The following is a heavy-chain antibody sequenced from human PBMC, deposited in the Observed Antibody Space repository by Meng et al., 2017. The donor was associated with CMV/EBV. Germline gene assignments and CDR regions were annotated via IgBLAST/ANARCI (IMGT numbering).Heavy chain of an antibody. Sequence: GESLKISCAASGFTFSSYWMSWVRQAPGKGLEWVANIKQDGSEKYYVDSVKGRFTISRDNAKNSLYLQMNSLRAEDTAVYYCARDTSLLRLYDFWSGFDLGAFDYWGQGTLVTVSS. V-gene: IGHV3-7*01. CDR2: IKQDGSEK. D-gene: IGHD3-3*01. CDR3: ARDTSLLRLYDFWSGFDLGAFDY. J-gene: IGHJ4*02. CDR1: GFTFSSYW.